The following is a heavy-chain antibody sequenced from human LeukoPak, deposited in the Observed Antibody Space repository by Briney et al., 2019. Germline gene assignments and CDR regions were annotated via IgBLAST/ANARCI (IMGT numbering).Heavy chain of an antibody. J-gene: IGHJ6*03. CDR1: GYSFISHW. D-gene: IGHD7-27*01. Sequence: GESLKISCKASGYSFISHWIGWVRQRPGQGLEFMGIIYPYDSDTKYSPSLQGQVTISVDKSISITYLQWRSLKASDTAMYFCFPLGGCDPRFLFPYIDLWGKGTTVTVSS. CDR2: IYPYDSDT. CDR3: FPLGGCDPRFLFPYIDL. V-gene: IGHV5-51*01.